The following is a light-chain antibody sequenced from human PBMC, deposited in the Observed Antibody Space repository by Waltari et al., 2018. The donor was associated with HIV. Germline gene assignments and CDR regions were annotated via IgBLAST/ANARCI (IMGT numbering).Light chain of an antibody. CDR1: KLDDKD. CDR3: QAWDSGTGV. Sequence: SYELTQPPSVSVSPGQAATLTCSGDKLDDKDVCWYQQKPGRSPVLVIYQDDKRLSGIPDRFSGSNSGNTATLTISGTQTMDEADYYCQAWDSGTGVFGTGTTVTVL. CDR2: QDD. V-gene: IGLV3-1*01. J-gene: IGLJ1*01.